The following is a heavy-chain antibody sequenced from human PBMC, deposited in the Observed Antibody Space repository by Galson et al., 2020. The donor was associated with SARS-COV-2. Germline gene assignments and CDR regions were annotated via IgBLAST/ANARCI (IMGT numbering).Heavy chain of an antibody. D-gene: IGHD3-10*01. CDR3: ARAGQSPDYYYYYNLDV. V-gene: IGHV1-2*02. J-gene: IGHJ6*02. Sequence: ASVKVSCTPSGYTFTGHYMHWVRQAPGQGLEWMGWINPNSGGTKYAQKFQGRVTMTRDTSISTAYMELSRLRSDDTAIYYCARAGQSPDYYYYYNLDVRGQGTTVTVSS. CDR1: GYTFTGHY. CDR2: INPNSGGT.